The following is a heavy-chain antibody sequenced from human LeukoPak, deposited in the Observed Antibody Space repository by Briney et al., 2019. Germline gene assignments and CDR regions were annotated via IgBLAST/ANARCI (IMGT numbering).Heavy chain of an antibody. CDR2: IYYSGST. CDR3: ARYGLLGLSEINAFDI. J-gene: IGHJ3*02. V-gene: IGHV4-59*12. CDR1: GDSISSYY. Sequence: PSETLSLTCTVSGDSISSYYWGWIRQPPGKGLEWIGYIYYSGSTNYDPSLKSRVTMSVDTSKNQFSLNLNSVTAADTAVYYCARYGLLGLSEINAFDIWGQGTMVTVSS. D-gene: IGHD2-2*01.